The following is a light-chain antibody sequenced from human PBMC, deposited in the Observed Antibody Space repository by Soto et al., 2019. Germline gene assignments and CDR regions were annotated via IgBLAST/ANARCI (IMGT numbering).Light chain of an antibody. CDR2: AVS. CDR3: SSYTSSSTEKV. V-gene: IGLV2-14*01. J-gene: IGLJ1*01. Sequence: QSALTQAASVSGSPGQSITISCTGTSSDIGGYNYVSWYQQRPGEAPKLLIYAVSYRPSGISNRFSGSKSGNTASLTISGLQAEDEADYYCSSYTSSSTEKVFGTGTKLTVL. CDR1: SSDIGGYNY.